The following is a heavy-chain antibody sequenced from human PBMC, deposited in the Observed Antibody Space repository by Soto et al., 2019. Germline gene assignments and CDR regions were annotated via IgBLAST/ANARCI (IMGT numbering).Heavy chain of an antibody. V-gene: IGHV1-2*04. CDR3: AREGAGSSSRSFYYGMDV. J-gene: IGHJ6*02. Sequence: QVQLVQSGAEVKKPGASVKVSCKASGYTFTGYYMHWVRQAPGQGLEWMGWINPNSGGTNYAQKFQGWVTMTRDTSISTAYMELSRLRSDDTAVYYCAREGAGSSSRSFYYGMDVWGQGTTVTVSS. D-gene: IGHD6-13*01. CDR1: GYTFTGYY. CDR2: INPNSGGT.